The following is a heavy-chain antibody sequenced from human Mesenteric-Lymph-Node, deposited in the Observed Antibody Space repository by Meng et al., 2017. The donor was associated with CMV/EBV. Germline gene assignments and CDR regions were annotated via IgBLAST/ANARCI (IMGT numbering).Heavy chain of an antibody. Sequence: GESLKISCAASGFTFSSYWMTWVRQAPGKGLEWVANIKQGGSEKYYVDSVRGRFTISRDNAKNSLYLQMNSLRAEDTAVYYCAREGHTLVRVLSAYDYWGQGTLVTVSS. CDR1: GFTFSSYW. J-gene: IGHJ4*02. V-gene: IGHV3-7*01. CDR3: AREGHTLVRVLSAYDY. CDR2: IKQGGSEK. D-gene: IGHD3-10*01.